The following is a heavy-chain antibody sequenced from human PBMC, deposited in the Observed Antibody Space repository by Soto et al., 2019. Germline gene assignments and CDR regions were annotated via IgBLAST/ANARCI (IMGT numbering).Heavy chain of an antibody. D-gene: IGHD6-13*01. Sequence: QVQLQESGPGLVKPSETLSLTCTVSGGSISSYYWSWIRQPAGKGLEWIGRIYTSGSTNYNPSRKSRVTRSVDTSKNQFPLKQSTVTAADTAVDYGAREDSSRPKVTFGNDGMDVWGQGTTVTVSS. J-gene: IGHJ6*02. CDR1: GGSISSYY. CDR3: AREDSSRPKVTFGNDGMDV. CDR2: IYTSGST. V-gene: IGHV4-4*07.